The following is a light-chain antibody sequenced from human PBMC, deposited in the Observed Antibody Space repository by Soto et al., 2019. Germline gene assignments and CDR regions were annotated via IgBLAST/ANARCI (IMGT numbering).Light chain of an antibody. J-gene: IGLJ2*01. CDR2: EDN. Sequence: NFMLTQPHSVSESPGKTVTISCTRSSGSIASTYVQWYQQRPGSSPTTVIYEDNQRPSGVPDRFSGSIDSSSNSASLTISGLKTEDEADYYCQSYDSSNRDVVFGGGTKVTVL. CDR1: SGSIASTY. V-gene: IGLV6-57*01. CDR3: QSYDSSNRDVV.